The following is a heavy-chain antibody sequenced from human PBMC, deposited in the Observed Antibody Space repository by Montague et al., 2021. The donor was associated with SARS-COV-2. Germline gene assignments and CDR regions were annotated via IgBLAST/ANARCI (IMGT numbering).Heavy chain of an antibody. V-gene: IGHV3-30-3*01. Sequence: SLRLSCAASGFTFSSYAMRWVRQAPGKGLEWVAVISYDGSNKYYADSVKGRFTISRDNSKNTLYLQMNSLRVEDTAVYYCARAQGGNYYYGMDVWGQGTTVTVSS. J-gene: IGHJ6*02. CDR1: GFTFSSYA. D-gene: IGHD3-16*01. CDR2: ISYDGSNK. CDR3: ARAQGGNYYYGMDV.